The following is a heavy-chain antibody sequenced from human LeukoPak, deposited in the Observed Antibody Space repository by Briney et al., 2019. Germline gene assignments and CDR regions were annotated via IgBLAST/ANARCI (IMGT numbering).Heavy chain of an antibody. CDR1: GGSISGYY. Sequence: SETLSLTCTVSGGSISGYYWSWIRQPPGKGLEWIGYIRYSGTTNYSPSLKSRATISVDTSKNQFSLNLISVTAADTAIYYCARVSSGGYFHTYYFDYWGQGTLVTVSP. V-gene: IGHV4-59*01. D-gene: IGHD3-22*01. CDR3: ARVSSGGYFHTYYFDY. CDR2: IRYSGTT. J-gene: IGHJ4*02.